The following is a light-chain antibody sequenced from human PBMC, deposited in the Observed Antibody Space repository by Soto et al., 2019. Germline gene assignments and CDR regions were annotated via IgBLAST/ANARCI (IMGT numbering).Light chain of an antibody. CDR1: QGIINY. CDR3: QQLFMYPPT. CDR2: GAS. Sequence: IQLTQSPSSLSASVGDRVTITCRASQGIINYLARYQQKPGKAHKLLIYGASTLQSGVPSRFGGSGSGTDFTLTVSSLQPEDFATYYCQQLFMYPPTFGPGTKVDIK. V-gene: IGKV1-9*01. J-gene: IGKJ3*01.